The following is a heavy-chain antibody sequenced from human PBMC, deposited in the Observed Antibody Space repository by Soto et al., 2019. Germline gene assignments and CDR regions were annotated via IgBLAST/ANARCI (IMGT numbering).Heavy chain of an antibody. CDR2: IYHSGST. J-gene: IGHJ3*02. Sequence: PSETLSLTCAVSGGSISSSNWWSWVRQPPGKGLEWIGEIYHSGSTNYNPSLKSRVTISVDKSKNQFSLKLSSVTAADTAVYYCARGGGGYFDWLLKGDAFDIWGQGTMVTVSS. CDR1: GGSISSSNW. V-gene: IGHV4-4*02. D-gene: IGHD3-9*01. CDR3: ARGGGGYFDWLLKGDAFDI.